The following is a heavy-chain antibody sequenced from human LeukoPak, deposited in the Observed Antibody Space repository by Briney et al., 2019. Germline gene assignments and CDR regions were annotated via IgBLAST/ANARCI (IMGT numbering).Heavy chain of an antibody. J-gene: IGHJ5*02. D-gene: IGHD2-15*01. Sequence: ASVKVSCKASGYTFTSYGISWVRQAPGQGLEWMGWISAYNGNTNYAQKLQGRVTMTADTSTSTAYMELRSLRSDDTAVYYCARRSLYCSGGSCYLNNWFDPWGQGTLVTVSS. CDR2: ISAYNGNT. V-gene: IGHV1-18*01. CDR1: GYTFTSYG. CDR3: ARRSLYCSGGSCYLNNWFDP.